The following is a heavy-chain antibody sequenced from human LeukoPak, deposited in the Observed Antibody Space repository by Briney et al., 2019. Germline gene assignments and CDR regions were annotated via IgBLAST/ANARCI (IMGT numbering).Heavy chain of an antibody. CDR2: IYYSGST. CDR1: GGSISSYY. Sequence: SETLSLTCTVSGGSISSYYWSWIRQPPGKGLEWIGYIYYSGSTNYNPSLKSRVTISVDTSKNQFSLKLSSVTAADTAVYYCARPLSISGYYYDAFAIWGQGTMVTVSS. CDR3: ARPLSISGYYYDAFAI. J-gene: IGHJ3*02. D-gene: IGHD3-22*01. V-gene: IGHV4-59*08.